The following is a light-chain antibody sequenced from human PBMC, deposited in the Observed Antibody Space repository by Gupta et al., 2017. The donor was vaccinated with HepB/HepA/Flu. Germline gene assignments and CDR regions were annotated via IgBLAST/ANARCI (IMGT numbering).Light chain of an antibody. V-gene: IGLV2-14*03. J-gene: IGLJ2*01. CDR3: HSYTNSDSH. Sequence: QSALTQPASVSGSPGQSITVSCTGPVSDFGDKYVSWYQQHPDKAPRLIIYDVNIRPSGVSDRFSGSKSANTASLTISGLQPEDEATYYCHSYTNSDSHFGGGTKLTVL. CDR2: DVN. CDR1: VSDFGDKY.